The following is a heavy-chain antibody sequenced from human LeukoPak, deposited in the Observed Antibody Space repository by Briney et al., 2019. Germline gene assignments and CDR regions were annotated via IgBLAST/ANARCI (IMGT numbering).Heavy chain of an antibody. CDR2: INPNSGGT. D-gene: IGHD2-15*01. J-gene: IGHJ5*02. Sequence: ASVKVSCKASGYTFTGYYMHWVRQAPGQGLEWMGWINPNSGGTNYAQKFQGRVTMTRDTSISTAYMELSRLISDDTAVYYCARIVVVAAIHWFDPWGQGTLVTVSS. CDR1: GYTFTGYY. CDR3: ARIVVVAAIHWFDP. V-gene: IGHV1-2*02.